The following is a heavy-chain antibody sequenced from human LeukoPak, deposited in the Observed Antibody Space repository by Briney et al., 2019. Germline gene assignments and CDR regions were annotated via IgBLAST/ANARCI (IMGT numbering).Heavy chain of an antibody. Sequence: SETLSLTCTVSGGSIRSYYWSWIRQPPGKGLEWIGYIYYSGSTNYNPSLKSRVTISVDTSENRFSLKLTSVTAADTAVYYCAKYVSTGWFDPWGQGTLVTVSS. CDR2: IYYSGST. J-gene: IGHJ5*02. D-gene: IGHD5/OR15-5a*01. CDR1: GGSIRSYY. CDR3: AKYVSTGWFDP. V-gene: IGHV4-59*08.